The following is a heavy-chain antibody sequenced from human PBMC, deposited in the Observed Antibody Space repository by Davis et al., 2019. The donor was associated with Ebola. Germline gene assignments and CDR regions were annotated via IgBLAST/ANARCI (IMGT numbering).Heavy chain of an antibody. CDR1: GITFNSYA. V-gene: IGHV3-23*01. CDR3: AKWTPSASYGLDV. Sequence: GGSLRLSCAASGITFNSYAMTWVCQAPGKGPEWVAGISADGRSTDYTDSVKGRFTISRDNSKNMLSLQMNSLRVEDTAVYYCAKWTPSASYGLDVWGQGTTVTVSS. J-gene: IGHJ6*02. D-gene: IGHD3-10*01. CDR2: ISADGRST.